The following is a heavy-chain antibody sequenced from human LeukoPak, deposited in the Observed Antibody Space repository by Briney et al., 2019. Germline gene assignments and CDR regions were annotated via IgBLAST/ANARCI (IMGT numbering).Heavy chain of an antibody. V-gene: IGHV4-34*01. CDR2: INYSGST. CDR1: SESFSGYF. CDR3: ASGVVVITTRPFDY. J-gene: IGHJ4*02. D-gene: IGHD3-22*01. Sequence: SETLSLTCAIYSESFSGYFWSWIRQPPGKGLEWIGEINYSGSTNYNPSLKSRVTISVDTSKNQFSLKLSSVTAADTAVYYCASGVVVITTRPFDYWGQGTLVTVSS.